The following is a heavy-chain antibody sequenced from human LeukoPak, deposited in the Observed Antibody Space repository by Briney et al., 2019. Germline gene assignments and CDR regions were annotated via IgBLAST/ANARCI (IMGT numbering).Heavy chain of an antibody. V-gene: IGHV3-20*04. Sequence: GGSLRLSCAASGFTFDDYGMSWVRQAPGKGLEWVSGINWNGGSTGYADSVKGRFTISRDNAKNSLYLQMNSLRAEDTAVYYCAREHSDIVVVPAKKRYYYYYYMDVWGKGTTVTVSS. D-gene: IGHD2-2*01. CDR1: GFTFDDYG. J-gene: IGHJ6*03. CDR2: INWNGGST. CDR3: AREHSDIVVVPAKKRYYYYYYMDV.